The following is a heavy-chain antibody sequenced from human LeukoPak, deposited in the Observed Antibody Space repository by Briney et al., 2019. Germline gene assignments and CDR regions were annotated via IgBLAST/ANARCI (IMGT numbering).Heavy chain of an antibody. CDR2: ISAYNGNT. J-gene: IGHJ6*03. Sequence: GASVKVSCKASGYTFTSYGISWVRQAPGQGLEWMGWISAYNGNTNYAQKLQGRVTMTTDTSTSTAYMELRSLRSDDTAVYYCARVAAVTRTSWNRLGLYYYYYYMDVWGKGTTVTVSS. D-gene: IGHD6-13*01. CDR1: GYTFTSYG. V-gene: IGHV1-18*01. CDR3: ARVAAVTRTSWNRLGLYYYYYYMDV.